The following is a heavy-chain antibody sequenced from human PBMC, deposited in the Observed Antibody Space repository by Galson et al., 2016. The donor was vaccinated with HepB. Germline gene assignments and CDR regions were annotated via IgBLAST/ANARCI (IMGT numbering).Heavy chain of an antibody. CDR3: ARETYCANSRADY. D-gene: IGHD4-23*01. Sequence: SVKVSCKASGYTFTGYYLHWVRQAPGQGLEWMGWIIPKNGHTSYAQNFQGRVTMTRDTSISTAYMELSRLRSDDTAVYYCARETYCANSRADYWGPGTLVTVSS. J-gene: IGHJ4*02. V-gene: IGHV1-2*02. CDR2: IIPKNGHT. CDR1: GYTFTGYY.